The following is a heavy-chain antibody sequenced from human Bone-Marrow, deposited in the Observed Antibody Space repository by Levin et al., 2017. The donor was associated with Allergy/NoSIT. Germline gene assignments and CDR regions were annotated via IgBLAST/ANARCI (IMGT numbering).Heavy chain of an antibody. CDR1: GFTFSDYS. CDR3: VRGIIGDVRVAHKEAFDV. D-gene: IGHD2/OR15-2a*01. CDR2: ISSDSSDL. V-gene: IGHV3-21*01. Sequence: KPGGSLRLSCIVSGFTFSDYSIYWVRQAPGKGLEWISSISSDSSDLYYADSVKGRFTISRDNAKNSLNLQVSSLRAEDTAVYHCVRGIIGDVRVAHKEAFDVWGQGTMVTVSS. J-gene: IGHJ3*01.